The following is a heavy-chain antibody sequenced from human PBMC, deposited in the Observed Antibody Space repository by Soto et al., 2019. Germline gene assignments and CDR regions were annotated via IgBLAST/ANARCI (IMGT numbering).Heavy chain of an antibody. Sequence: EVQLLESGGGLVQPGGSLRLSCAASGFTFSSYVMSWVRQAPGKGLEWVSAISGSGGSTYYADSVKGRFTISRDNSKNTLYLQMNSLRAEDTAVYYCAKDGWGGWSDLNWFDPWGQGTLVTVSS. CDR1: GFTFSSYV. V-gene: IGHV3-23*01. CDR2: ISGSGGST. D-gene: IGHD6-19*01. J-gene: IGHJ5*02. CDR3: AKDGWGGWSDLNWFDP.